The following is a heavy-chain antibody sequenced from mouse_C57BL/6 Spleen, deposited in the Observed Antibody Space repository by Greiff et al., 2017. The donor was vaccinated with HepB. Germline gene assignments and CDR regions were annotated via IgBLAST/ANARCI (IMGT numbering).Heavy chain of an antibody. V-gene: IGHV1-53*01. CDR1: GYTFTSYW. D-gene: IGHD1-2*01. J-gene: IGHJ2*01. Sequence: QVQLKQPGTELVKPGASVKLSCKASGYTFTSYWMHWVKQRPGQGLEWIGNINPSNGGTNYNEKFKSKATLTVDKSSSTAYMQLSSLTSEDSAVYDCAREGNYGPYYFDYWGKGTTLTVSS. CDR2: INPSNGGT. CDR3: AREGNYGPYYFDY.